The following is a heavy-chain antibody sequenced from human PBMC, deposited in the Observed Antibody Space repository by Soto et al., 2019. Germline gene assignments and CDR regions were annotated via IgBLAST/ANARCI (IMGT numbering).Heavy chain of an antibody. D-gene: IGHD3-10*01. V-gene: IGHV4-31*03. CDR3: ARWRQVRGVDTQIRYFDY. CDR2: IYYSGST. J-gene: IGHJ4*02. CDR1: GGSISSGGYY. Sequence: PSETLSLTCTVSGGSISSGGYYWSWIRQHPGKGLEWIGYIYYSGSTYYNPSLKSRVTISVDTSKNQFSLKLSSVTAADTAGYYCARWRQVRGVDTQIRYFDYWGQGTLVTVSS.